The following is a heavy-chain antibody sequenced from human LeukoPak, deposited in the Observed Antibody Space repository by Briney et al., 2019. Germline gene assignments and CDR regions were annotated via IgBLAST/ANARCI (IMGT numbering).Heavy chain of an antibody. Sequence: SETLSLTCTVSGGSISSSSYYWGWIRQPPGKGLEWIVSIYYSGSTYYNPSLKSRFTISVDTSKNQFSLKLSSVTAADTAVYYCARLLGDSSSWSIFDYWGQGTLVTVSS. D-gene: IGHD6-13*01. CDR3: ARLLGDSSSWSIFDY. J-gene: IGHJ4*02. V-gene: IGHV4-39*01. CDR2: IYYSGST. CDR1: GGSISSSSYY.